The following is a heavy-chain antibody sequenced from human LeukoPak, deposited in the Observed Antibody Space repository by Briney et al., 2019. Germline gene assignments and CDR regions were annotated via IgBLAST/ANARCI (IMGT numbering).Heavy chain of an antibody. V-gene: IGHV4-39*07. CDR3: ARFMEVGDGYKGAFDI. Sequence: SSETLSLTCTVSGGSISSSSYYWGWIRQPPGKGLEWIGEINHSGSTNYNPSLKSRVTISVDTSKNQFSLKLSSVTAADTAVYYCARFMEVGDGYKGAFDIWGQGTMVTVSS. J-gene: IGHJ3*02. D-gene: IGHD5-24*01. CDR2: INHSGST. CDR1: GGSISSSSYY.